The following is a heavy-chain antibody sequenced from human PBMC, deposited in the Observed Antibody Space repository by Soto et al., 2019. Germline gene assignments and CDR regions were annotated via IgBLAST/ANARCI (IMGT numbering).Heavy chain of an antibody. CDR2: IIPMYGTA. Sequence: QVQLVQSGAEVKKPGSSVKVSCKVSGDTFSSYGISWVRQAPGQGLEWMGGIIPMYGTANYSQKFQGRVTSTADEPTTAAYMELSSLRSEDTAVYLCVREDGYCTSRSCYRDYYYYGMDVWGQGTTVTVSS. CDR1: GDTFSSYG. CDR3: VREDGYCTSRSCYRDYYYYGMDV. J-gene: IGHJ6*02. D-gene: IGHD2-2*02. V-gene: IGHV1-69*01.